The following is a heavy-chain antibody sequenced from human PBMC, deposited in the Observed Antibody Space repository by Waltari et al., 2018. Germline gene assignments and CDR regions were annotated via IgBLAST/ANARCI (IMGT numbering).Heavy chain of an antibody. CDR1: GGSFSGYY. V-gene: IGHV4-34*01. Sequence: QVQLQQWGAGLLKPSETLSLICDVYGGSFSGYYWCWISQRPGKGLEWIGESNHSGSTNYNPSLKSRVTISVDTPRKQFSLKLSSVTAADTAVYYCARSARFLEWLSPRGYFDYWGQGTLVTVSS. CDR3: ARSARFLEWLSPRGYFDY. D-gene: IGHD3-3*01. J-gene: IGHJ4*02. CDR2: SNHSGST.